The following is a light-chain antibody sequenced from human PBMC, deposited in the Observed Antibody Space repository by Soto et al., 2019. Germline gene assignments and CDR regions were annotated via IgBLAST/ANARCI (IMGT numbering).Light chain of an antibody. CDR2: RAS. CDR1: QIISTY. J-gene: IGKJ1*01. Sequence: DIQMTQSPSSMSASVGDRVTISCRASQIISTYLNWYQQKPGTAPRLLISRASSVKSGVPPRFSGSGSGRDFSLTISSLLPEDIATYFCQQSYTSPPLTFGQGTKVDVK. V-gene: IGKV1-39*01. CDR3: QQSYTSPPLT.